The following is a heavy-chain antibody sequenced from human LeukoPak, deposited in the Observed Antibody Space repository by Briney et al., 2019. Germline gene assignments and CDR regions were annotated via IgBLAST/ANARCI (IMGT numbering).Heavy chain of an antibody. Sequence: SQTLSLTCAVSGGSISSGGYSWHWLRQPPGTGLEWIGEINHSGSTNYNPSLKSRVTISVDTSKNQFSLKMKSVTAADTAVYYCVGWGLDPDYYYYYVDVWGKGTTVTVSS. D-gene: IGHD2-21*02. CDR1: GGSISSGGYS. CDR3: VGWGLDPDYYYYYVDV. J-gene: IGHJ6*03. V-gene: IGHV4-30-2*01. CDR2: INHSGST.